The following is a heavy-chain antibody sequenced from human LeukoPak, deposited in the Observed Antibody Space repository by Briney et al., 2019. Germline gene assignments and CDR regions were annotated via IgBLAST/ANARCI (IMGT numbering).Heavy chain of an antibody. D-gene: IGHD3-10*01. V-gene: IGHV3-48*04. CDR3: ARLRMVRGAPINWFDP. CDR1: GFNFGNYG. J-gene: IGHJ5*02. CDR2: IRASGRTT. Sequence: PGGTLRLSCAASGFNFGNYGMNWVRQAPGKGLEWVSGIRASGRTTDYADSVKGRFTISRDNAKNSLYLQMNSLRAEDTAVYYCARLRMVRGAPINWFDPWGQGTLVTVSS.